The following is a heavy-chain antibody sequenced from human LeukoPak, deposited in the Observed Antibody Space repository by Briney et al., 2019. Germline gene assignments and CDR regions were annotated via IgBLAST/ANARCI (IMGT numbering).Heavy chain of an antibody. J-gene: IGHJ3*02. Sequence: GGSLRLSCAASGFTFSDDSMTWMRQAPGKGLEWVSYISSNGNIIKYADSVKGRFVISRDNAKKSLYLQMDSLRAEDTAVYYCARDVYSTSCFDIWGQGTMVTVSS. CDR2: ISSNGNII. CDR1: GFTFSDDS. D-gene: IGHD2-2*01. CDR3: ARDVYSTSCFDI. V-gene: IGHV3-11*04.